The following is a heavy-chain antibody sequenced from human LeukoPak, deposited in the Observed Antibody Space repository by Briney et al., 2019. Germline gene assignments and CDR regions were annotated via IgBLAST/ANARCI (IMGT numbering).Heavy chain of an antibody. CDR3: ARIPDTAMVPV. CDR1: GGSISSYY. Sequence: PSETLSLTCTVSGGSISSYYWSWIRQPPGKGLEWIGYIYYSGSTNYNPSLKSRVTISVDTSKNQFSLKLSSVTAADTAVYYCARIPDTAMVPVWGQGTLVTVSS. V-gene: IGHV4-59*01. J-gene: IGHJ4*02. D-gene: IGHD5-18*01. CDR2: IYYSGST.